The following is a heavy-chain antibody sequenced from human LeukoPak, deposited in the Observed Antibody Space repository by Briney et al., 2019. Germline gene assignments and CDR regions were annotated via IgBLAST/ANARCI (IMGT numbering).Heavy chain of an antibody. CDR3: ARASPIVVVPAAMSPNKWFDS. J-gene: IGHJ5*01. V-gene: IGHV4-34*01. D-gene: IGHD2-2*01. CDR2: INHSGST. CDR1: GGSFSGYY. Sequence: SETVSLTCAVYGGSFSGYYWSWIRQPPGKGLEWIGEINHSGSTNYNPSLKSRVTISVDTSKNQFSLKLSSVTAADTAVYYCARASPIVVVPAAMSPNKWFDSTGAGTLVTVSS.